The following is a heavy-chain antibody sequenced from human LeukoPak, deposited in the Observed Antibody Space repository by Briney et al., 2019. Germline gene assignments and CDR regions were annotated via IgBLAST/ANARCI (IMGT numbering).Heavy chain of an antibody. CDR1: GFTFSSYA. V-gene: IGHV3-30-3*01. J-gene: IGHJ6*02. CDR3: ARVQVLCSSTSCYSSAYYYYGMDV. CDR2: ISYDGSNK. Sequence: GGSLRLSCAASGFTFSSYAMHWVRQAPGKGLESVAVISYDGSNKYYADSVKGRFTISRDNSKNTLYLQMNSLRAEDTAVYYCARVQVLCSSTSCYSSAYYYYGMDVWGQGTTVTVSS. D-gene: IGHD2-2*01.